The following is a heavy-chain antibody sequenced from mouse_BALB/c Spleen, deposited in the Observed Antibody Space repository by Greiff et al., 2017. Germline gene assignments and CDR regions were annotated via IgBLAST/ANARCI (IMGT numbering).Heavy chain of an antibody. CDR2: IWAGGST. CDR3: ARDRRGNYVSWFAY. J-gene: IGHJ3*01. V-gene: IGHV2-9*02. Sequence: VHLVESGPGLVAPSQSLSITCTVSGFSLTSYGVHWVRQPPGKGLEWLGVIWAGGSTNYNSALMSRLSISKDNSKSQVFLKMNSLQTDDTAMYYCARDRRGNYVSWFAYWGQGTLVTVSA. D-gene: IGHD2-1*01. CDR1: GFSLTSYG.